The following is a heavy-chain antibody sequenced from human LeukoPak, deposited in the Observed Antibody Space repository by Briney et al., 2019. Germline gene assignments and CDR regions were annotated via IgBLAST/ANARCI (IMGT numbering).Heavy chain of an antibody. CDR2: INPNSGGT. Sequence: GASVKVSCKASGYTFTGYYMLWVRQAPGQGLEWMGWINPNSGGTNYAQKFQGRVTMTRDTSISAAYMELSRLRSDDTAVYYCARDGTWYYYGSGSPPLFDYWGQGTLVTVSS. CDR1: GYTFTGYY. CDR3: ARDGTWYYYGSGSPPLFDY. V-gene: IGHV1-2*02. J-gene: IGHJ4*02. D-gene: IGHD3-10*01.